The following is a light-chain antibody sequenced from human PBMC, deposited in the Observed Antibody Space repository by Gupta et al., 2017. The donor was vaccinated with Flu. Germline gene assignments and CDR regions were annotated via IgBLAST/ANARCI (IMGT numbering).Light chain of an antibody. CDR2: DAS. J-gene: IGKJ2*01. Sequence: EIVLTQSPATLSLSPWERATLSCRASQSVSSYLAWYQQKPGQAPRLLIYDASNRATGIPARFSGSGSGTXFTLTIXSLEPEDFAVYYCQQRSNWPKTFGXGTKLEIK. V-gene: IGKV3-11*01. CDR3: QQRSNWPKT. CDR1: QSVSSY.